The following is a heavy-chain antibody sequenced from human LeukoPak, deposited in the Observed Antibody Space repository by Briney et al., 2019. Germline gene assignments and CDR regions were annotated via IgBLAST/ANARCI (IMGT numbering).Heavy chain of an antibody. V-gene: IGHV1-2*02. J-gene: IGHJ4*02. CDR3: ARGINSGYYFDY. Sequence: ASVKVSCKASGYTFTGYYMHWVRQAPGQGLEGMGWINPNSGGTNYAQKFQGRVTMTRDTSISTAYMELSRLRSDDTAVYYCARGINSGYYFDYWGQGTLVTVSS. CDR2: INPNSGGT. CDR1: GYTFTGYY. D-gene: IGHD7-27*01.